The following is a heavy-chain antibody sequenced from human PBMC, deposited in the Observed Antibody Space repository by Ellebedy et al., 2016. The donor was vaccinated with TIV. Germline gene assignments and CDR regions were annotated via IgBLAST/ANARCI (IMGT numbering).Heavy chain of an antibody. CDR3: ASARVNRDIAYGNWFDP. CDR2: IYYSGST. Sequence: SETLSLTXTVSGDSISSGDHYWSWIRQYPGKGLEWIGNIYYSGSTYYNPSLKSRLTISVDTSKSQFSLRLSSVTAADTALYYCASARVNRDIAYGNWFDPWGQGTLVTVSS. CDR1: GDSISSGDHY. D-gene: IGHD2-15*01. V-gene: IGHV4-31*03. J-gene: IGHJ5*02.